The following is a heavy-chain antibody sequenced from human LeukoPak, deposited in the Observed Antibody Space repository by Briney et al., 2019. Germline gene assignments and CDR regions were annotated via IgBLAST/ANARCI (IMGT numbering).Heavy chain of an antibody. Sequence: GGSLTPACPLSGPTSTSIWMACVRQAPGKGLEWVANIKQDGSEKYYVDSVKGRFTISRDNAKNSVQQQMSGVGSGDTAMYYCAREFFLVGYCGRDAFSIWGQGKMVTVSS. J-gene: IGHJ3*02. CDR2: IKQDGSEK. V-gene: IGHV3-7*04. CDR1: GPTSTSIW. CDR3: AREFFLVGYCGRDAFSI. D-gene: IGHD3-9*01.